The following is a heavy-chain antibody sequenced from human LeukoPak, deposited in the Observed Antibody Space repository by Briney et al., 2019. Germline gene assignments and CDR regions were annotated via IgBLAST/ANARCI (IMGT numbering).Heavy chain of an antibody. D-gene: IGHD3-9*01. J-gene: IGHJ4*02. V-gene: IGHV3-30*02. Sequence: GGSLRLSCAASGFTFSSYGIHWVRQAPGKGLEWVTFIRIDGSTKYYSDSAKGRFTISRDNSKNTVYLQMTSLRPDDTAIYYCAKVLDILTADYFRPDVYYFDYWGRGTLVTVSS. CDR2: IRIDGSTK. CDR1: GFTFSSYG. CDR3: AKVLDILTADYFRPDVYYFDY.